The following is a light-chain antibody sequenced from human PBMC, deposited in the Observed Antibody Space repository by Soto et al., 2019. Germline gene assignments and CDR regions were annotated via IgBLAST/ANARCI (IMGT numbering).Light chain of an antibody. J-gene: IGKJ1*01. CDR1: QSISTK. CDR2: SAS. Sequence: EIVMTQSPATLSVSPGERATLSCRASQSISTKLAWYQQKPGQAPRVLIYSASTRATGIPARFSGSGSGTEFTLTISSLQPEDFAIYHCHQYDNWPPTWTFGQGTRVEIK. CDR3: HQYDNWPPTWT. V-gene: IGKV3-15*01.